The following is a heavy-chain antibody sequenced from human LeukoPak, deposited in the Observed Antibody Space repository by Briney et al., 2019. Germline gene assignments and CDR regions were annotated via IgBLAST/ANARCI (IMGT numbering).Heavy chain of an antibody. CDR1: GDIVSSNSTT. CDR2: TYYRSNLYF. V-gene: IGHV6-1*01. Sequence: SQTLSLTCAISGDIVSSNSTTWNWIRQSPSRGLEWLVRTYYRSNLYFDYAGAVKSRITIKPEKSKNQFSLQLNSVTPEDTAVYYCARGPLRYFDYWGQGSLVTVSS. D-gene: IGHD4-17*01. CDR3: ARGPLRYFDY. J-gene: IGHJ4*02.